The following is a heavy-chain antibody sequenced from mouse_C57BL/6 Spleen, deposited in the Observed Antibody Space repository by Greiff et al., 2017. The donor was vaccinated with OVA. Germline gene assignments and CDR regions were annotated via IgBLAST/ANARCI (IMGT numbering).Heavy chain of an antibody. V-gene: IGHV1-80*01. J-gene: IGHJ2*01. D-gene: IGHD2-1*01. Sequence: VQLQQSGAELVKPGASVKISCKASGYAFSSYWMNWVKQRPGKGLEWIGQIYPGDGDTNYNGKFKGKATLTADKSSSTAYMQLSSLTSEDSAVYFCARLGIYYGNYPYYFDYWGQGTTLTVSS. CDR2: IYPGDGDT. CDR1: GYAFSSYW. CDR3: ARLGIYYGNYPYYFDY.